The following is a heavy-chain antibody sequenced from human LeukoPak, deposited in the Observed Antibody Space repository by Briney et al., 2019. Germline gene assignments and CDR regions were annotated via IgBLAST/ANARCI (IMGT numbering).Heavy chain of an antibody. Sequence: SETLSLTCTVSGGSISSYYWSWIRQPPGKGLEWIGEINHSGSTNYNPSLKSRVTISVDSSKNQFSLKLSSVTAADTAVYYCAREGDSSSSSPPYYMDVWGKGTTVTVSS. J-gene: IGHJ6*03. CDR1: GGSISSYY. CDR2: INHSGST. D-gene: IGHD6-6*01. CDR3: AREGDSSSSSPPYYMDV. V-gene: IGHV4-34*01.